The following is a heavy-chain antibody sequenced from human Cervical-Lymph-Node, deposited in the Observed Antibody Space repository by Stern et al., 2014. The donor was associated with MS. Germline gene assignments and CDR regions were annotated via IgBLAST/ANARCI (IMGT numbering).Heavy chain of an antibody. D-gene: IGHD3-16*01. V-gene: IGHV3-11*01. CDR2: ITTSGSSI. Sequence: QDQLVQSGGGLVKPGGSLRLSCAASGFTFSDYYMNWIRQAPGKGLEWVSHITTSGSSIYYADSVRGRFTISRDNAKNSLYLQMNSLRAEDTAVYYCARAWGKGRAPDYWGQGTLVTVSS. CDR3: ARAWGKGRAPDY. CDR1: GFTFSDYY. J-gene: IGHJ4*02.